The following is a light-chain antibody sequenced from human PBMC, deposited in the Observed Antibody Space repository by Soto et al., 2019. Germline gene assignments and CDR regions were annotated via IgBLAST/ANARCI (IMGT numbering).Light chain of an antibody. V-gene: IGKV1-5*01. Sequence: DMQKTESPSYRFASVWDRVTHPCQATQDINIYLNWYQQKPGKAPKLLIYHASSLESGVPSRFSGSGFGTEFTLTISGLQPDDFATYYCQRYNSDSTFGQGTKVDIK. CDR2: HAS. J-gene: IGKJ1*01. CDR3: QRYNSDST. CDR1: QDINIY.